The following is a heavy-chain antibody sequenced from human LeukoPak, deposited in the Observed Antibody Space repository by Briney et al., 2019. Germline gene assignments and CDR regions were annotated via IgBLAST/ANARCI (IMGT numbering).Heavy chain of an antibody. CDR1: GGTFSSYA. V-gene: IGHV1-69*13. CDR3: ARGDTYYDILTGRYYYYYYYMDV. Sequence: SVKVSCKASGGTFSSYAISWVRQAPGQGLEWMGGIIPIFGTANYAQKFQGRVTITADESTSTAYMELSSLRSEDTAVYYCARGDTYYDILTGRYYYYYYYMDVWGKGTTVTISS. D-gene: IGHD3-9*01. CDR2: IIPIFGTA. J-gene: IGHJ6*03.